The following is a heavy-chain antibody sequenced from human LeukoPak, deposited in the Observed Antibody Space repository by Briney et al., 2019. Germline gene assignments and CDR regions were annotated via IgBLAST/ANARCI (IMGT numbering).Heavy chain of an antibody. J-gene: IGHJ4*02. Sequence: ASVKVSCKASGYTFTGYYMHWVRQAPGQGLEWMGWINPNSGGTNYAQKFQGRVTMTRDTSISTAYMELSRLRSDDTAVYYCARLRNYYDSSGPFGYCGQGTLVTVSS. CDR2: INPNSGGT. CDR1: GYTFTGYY. CDR3: ARLRNYYDSSGPFGY. V-gene: IGHV1-2*02. D-gene: IGHD3-22*01.